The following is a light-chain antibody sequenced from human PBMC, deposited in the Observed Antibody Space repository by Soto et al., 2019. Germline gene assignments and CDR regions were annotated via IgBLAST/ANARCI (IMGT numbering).Light chain of an antibody. V-gene: IGLV2-8*01. CDR2: EVS. CDR3: SSYARNRDVL. Sequence: QSALTQPPSASGSPGQSVAISCTGTSSDVGGYSYVSWYQQHPGKAPKLMIYEVSKRPSGVHDRFSGSKSGNTASLTVSGLQAEDEADYYCSSYARNRDVLFGGGTKLTVL. CDR1: SSDVGGYSY. J-gene: IGLJ2*01.